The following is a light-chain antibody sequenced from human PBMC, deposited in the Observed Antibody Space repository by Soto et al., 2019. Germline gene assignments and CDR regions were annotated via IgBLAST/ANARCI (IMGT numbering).Light chain of an antibody. CDR1: QSVSSS. V-gene: IGKV3-11*01. Sequence: EMVLTQSPATLSWSPGERATLSCRASQSVSSSLAWYQQKPGQAPSLLIYDSSKRPTGIPDRFSGSGSGTDFTLTIRIVEPEYFAVYYCQQRSNGPFTFGQGTRLEIK. CDR2: DSS. CDR3: QQRSNGPFT. J-gene: IGKJ5*01.